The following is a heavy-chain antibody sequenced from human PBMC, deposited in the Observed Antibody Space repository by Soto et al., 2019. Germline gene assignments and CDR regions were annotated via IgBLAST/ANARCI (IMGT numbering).Heavy chain of an antibody. CDR1: GFSLSTSGVG. CDR2: IYWAEDK. CDR3: AHSIVVVPAAQTRDAFDI. Sequence: QITLKESGPTLVKPTQTLTLTCTFSGFSLSTSGVGVGWIRQPPGKALEWLALIYWAEDKRYSPSLKSRPTIPKDNSKNQVGLTMTNMDPVDTATYYCAHSIVVVPAAQTRDAFDIWGQGTMVTVSS. D-gene: IGHD2-2*01. V-gene: IGHV2-5*02. J-gene: IGHJ3*02.